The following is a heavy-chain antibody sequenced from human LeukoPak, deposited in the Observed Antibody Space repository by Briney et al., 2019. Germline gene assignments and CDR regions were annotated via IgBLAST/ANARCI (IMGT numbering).Heavy chain of an antibody. CDR2: IGASAGTT. Sequence: PGGSLRLSCAASGFTFSGYAMSWVRQAPGKGLEWVSSIGASAGTTYYADSVKGRFTISRDNSKNTLDLQMNSLRAEDTAVYYCAKDPASYEYYFDYWGQGTLVTVSS. D-gene: IGHD5-12*01. CDR1: GFTFSGYA. V-gene: IGHV3-23*01. J-gene: IGHJ4*02. CDR3: AKDPASYEYYFDY.